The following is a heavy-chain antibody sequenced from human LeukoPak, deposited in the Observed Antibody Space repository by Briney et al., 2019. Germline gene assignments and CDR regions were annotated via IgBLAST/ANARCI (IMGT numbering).Heavy chain of an antibody. D-gene: IGHD6-19*01. CDR1: GGTFSSYA. Sequence: ASVKVSCKASGGTFSSYAISWVRQAPGQGLEWMGGIIPVFGTANYAQKFQGRVTITADESTSTAYMELSSLRSEDTAVYYCARGPGVTIAGDYFDYWGQGTLVTVSS. J-gene: IGHJ4*02. V-gene: IGHV1-69*13. CDR2: IIPVFGTA. CDR3: ARGPGVTIAGDYFDY.